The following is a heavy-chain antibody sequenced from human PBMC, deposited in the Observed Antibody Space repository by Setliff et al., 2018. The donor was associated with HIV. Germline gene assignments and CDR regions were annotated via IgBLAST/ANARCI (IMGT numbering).Heavy chain of an antibody. CDR1: GDSIGTYC. V-gene: IGHV4-4*09. Sequence: PSETLSLTCTVSGDSIGTYCWIWIRQPPGKGLEWIGNIYTSGSTNYNPSLKSRVTISVDTSKNQFSLKLGSVTAADTAVYYCAREWSYGAFDTFDVWGQGTVVTVSS. J-gene: IGHJ3*01. CDR2: IYTSGST. CDR3: AREWSYGAFDTFDV. D-gene: IGHD5-18*01.